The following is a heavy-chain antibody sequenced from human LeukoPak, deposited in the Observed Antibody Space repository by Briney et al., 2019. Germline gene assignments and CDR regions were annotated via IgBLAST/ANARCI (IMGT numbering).Heavy chain of an antibody. J-gene: IGHJ6*03. CDR3: ASSYGGNDYYYYYYMDV. Sequence: SVKVSCKASGGTFSSYAISWVRQAPGQGLEWMGGIIPIFGTANYAQKFQGRVTITTDESTSTAYMELSSLRSEDTAVYYCASSYGGNDYYYYYYMDVWGKGTTVTVSS. V-gene: IGHV1-69*05. CDR1: GGTFSSYA. D-gene: IGHD4-23*01. CDR2: IIPIFGTA.